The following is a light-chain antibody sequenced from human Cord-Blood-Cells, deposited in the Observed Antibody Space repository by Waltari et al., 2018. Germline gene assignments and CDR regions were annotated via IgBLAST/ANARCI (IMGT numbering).Light chain of an antibody. V-gene: IGLV2-14*01. J-gene: IGLJ3*02. CDR3: SSYTSSSTWV. CDR2: DVS. CDR1: SSDVAGYNY. Sequence: QSALTQPASVSGSPGPSLAISCTGTSSDVAGYNYVSWYQQHPGKAPKLMIYDVSNRPSGVSNRFSGSKSGNTASLTISGLQAEDEADYYCSSYTSSSTWVFGGGTKLTVL.